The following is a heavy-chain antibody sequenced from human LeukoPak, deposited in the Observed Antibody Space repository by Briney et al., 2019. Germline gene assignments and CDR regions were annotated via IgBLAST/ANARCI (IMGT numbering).Heavy chain of an antibody. J-gene: IGHJ4*02. CDR2: INPNSGGT. V-gene: IGHV1-2*02. CDR3: ARELATVTTLVFDY. Sequence: ASVKLSCKASGYTYSRYYIHWVRQASGQGLEWMVWINPNSGGTNYAQKFQGRVTMTRDTSISTAYMELSRLRSDDTAVYYCARELATVTTLVFDYWGQGTLVTVSS. D-gene: IGHD4-17*01. CDR1: GYTYSRYY.